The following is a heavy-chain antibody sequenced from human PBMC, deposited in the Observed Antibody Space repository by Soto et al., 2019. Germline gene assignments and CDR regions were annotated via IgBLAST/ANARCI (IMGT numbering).Heavy chain of an antibody. D-gene: IGHD6-19*01. CDR2: IYISGNT. CDR1: GGSVSSHY. J-gene: IGHJ5*02. Sequence: LTCSVSGGSVSSHYWSWVRQPAGKGLEWIGRIYISGNTKYNPSFKSRVTMSVDTSKNQVSLRLSSVTAADTAVYYCARELKPYNSGWYFTLSWSQGTQVTVSS. CDR3: ARELKPYNSGWYFTLS. V-gene: IGHV4-4*07.